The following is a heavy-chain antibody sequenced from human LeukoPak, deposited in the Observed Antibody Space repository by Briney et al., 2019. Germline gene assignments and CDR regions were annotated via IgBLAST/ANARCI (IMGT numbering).Heavy chain of an antibody. CDR3: ARNPGYCSGGSCYWYFDL. CDR2: IYYSGNT. D-gene: IGHD2-15*01. CDR1: GGSISSGGYY. J-gene: IGHJ2*01. Sequence: PSETLSLTCTVSGGSISSGGYYWSWIRQHPGKGLEWIGYIYYSGNTNYNPSLKSRVTISVDRSKNQFSLKLNSVTAADTAVYYCARNPGYCSGGSCYWYFDLWGRGTLVTVSS. V-gene: IGHV4-61*08.